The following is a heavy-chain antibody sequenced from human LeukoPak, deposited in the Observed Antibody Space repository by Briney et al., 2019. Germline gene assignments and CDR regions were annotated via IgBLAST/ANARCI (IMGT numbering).Heavy chain of an antibody. CDR1: GYTFTSYG. J-gene: IGHJ4*02. CDR2: ISAYNGNT. Sequence: GASVKVSCKASGYTFTSYGISWVRQAPGQGLEWMGWISAYNGNTNYAQKLQGRVTMTTDTSTSTAYMELRSLRSDDTAVYYCARDLTVYNWNDGSQPGYWGQGTLVTVSS. D-gene: IGHD1-20*01. CDR3: ARDLTVYNWNDGSQPGY. V-gene: IGHV1-18*01.